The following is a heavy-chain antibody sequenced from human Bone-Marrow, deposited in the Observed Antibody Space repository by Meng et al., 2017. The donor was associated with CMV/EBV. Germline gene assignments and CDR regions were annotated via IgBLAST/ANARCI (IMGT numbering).Heavy chain of an antibody. CDR1: GFTFSSHW. V-gene: IGHV3-7*04. J-gene: IGHJ6*01. CDR3: ARVAAAGRGMDV. Sequence: GGSLRLSCAASGFTFSSHWMTWVRQAPGKGLEWVANINQDGSQKNYVDSVKGRFTISRDNAKNSLFLQMNSLRAEDTAVYYCARVAAAGRGMDVWGQGTTVTVYS. CDR2: INQDGSQK. D-gene: IGHD6-13*01.